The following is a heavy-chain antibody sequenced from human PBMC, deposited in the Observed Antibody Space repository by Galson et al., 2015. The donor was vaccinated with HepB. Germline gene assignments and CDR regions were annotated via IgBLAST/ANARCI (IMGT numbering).Heavy chain of an antibody. V-gene: IGHV1-69*13. CDR2: IIPIFGTA. D-gene: IGHD4-11*01. J-gene: IGHJ2*01. CDR3: ARTTDYSNCVGQWYFDL. CDR1: GGSFSSYA. Sequence: SVKVSCKASGGSFSSYALSWVRQAPGQGLEWMGGIIPIFGTANYAQKFQGRATITADESTNTNYLELSSLRFEDTAVYYCARTTDYSNCVGQWYFDLWGRGTLVTVSS.